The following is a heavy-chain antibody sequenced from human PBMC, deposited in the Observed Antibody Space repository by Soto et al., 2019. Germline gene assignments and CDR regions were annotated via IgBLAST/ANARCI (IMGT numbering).Heavy chain of an antibody. CDR1: GFTFSSYA. Sequence: GSLRLSCAASGFTFSSYAMHWVRQAPGKGLEWVAVISYDGSNKYYADSVKGRFTISRDNSKNTLYLQMNSLRAEDTAVYYCAREMVAATRSNAFDIWGQRTMVTVSS. V-gene: IGHV3-30-3*01. CDR2: ISYDGSNK. J-gene: IGHJ3*02. D-gene: IGHD2-15*01. CDR3: AREMVAATRSNAFDI.